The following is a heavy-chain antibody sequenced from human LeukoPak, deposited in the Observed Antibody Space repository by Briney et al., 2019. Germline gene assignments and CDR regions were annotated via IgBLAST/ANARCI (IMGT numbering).Heavy chain of an antibody. CDR2: INHSGST. D-gene: IGHD3-22*01. CDR3: ARTRADSSGYYDWDY. CDR1: GGSFSGYY. Sequence: SETLSLTCAVYGGSFSGYYWSWIRQPPGKGLEWIGEINHSGSTDYNPSLKSRVTISVDTSKNQFSLKLSSVTAADTAVYYCARTRADSSGYYDWDYWGQGTLVTVSS. V-gene: IGHV4-34*01. J-gene: IGHJ4*02.